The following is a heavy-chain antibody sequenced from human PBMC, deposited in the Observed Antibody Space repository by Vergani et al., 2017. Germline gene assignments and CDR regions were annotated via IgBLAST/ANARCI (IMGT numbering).Heavy chain of an antibody. J-gene: IGHJ4*02. Sequence: EVQLLESGGGLVQPGGSLRLSCAASGFTFSSYSMHWVRQAPGKGLEWVSSIISSSSYIYYADSVKGRFTISRDNAKNSLYLQMNSLRAEDTAVYYCARGSSSWSFDYWGQGTLVTVSS. D-gene: IGHD6-13*01. CDR2: IISSSSYI. CDR1: GFTFSSYS. V-gene: IGHV3-21*01. CDR3: ARGSSSWSFDY.